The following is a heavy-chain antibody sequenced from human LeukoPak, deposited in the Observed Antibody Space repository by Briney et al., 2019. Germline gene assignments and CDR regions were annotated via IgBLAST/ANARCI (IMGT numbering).Heavy chain of an antibody. D-gene: IGHD3-22*01. V-gene: IGHV3-30*02. J-gene: IGHJ6*03. CDR3: AKEHDSSGYYPGGYMDV. Sequence: PGGSLRLSCAASGFTFSSYGMHWVRQAPGKGLEWVAFIRYDGSNKYYADSVKGRFTISRDNSKNTLYLQMNGLRAEDTAVYYCAKEHDSSGYYPGGYMDVWGKGTTATISS. CDR1: GFTFSSYG. CDR2: IRYDGSNK.